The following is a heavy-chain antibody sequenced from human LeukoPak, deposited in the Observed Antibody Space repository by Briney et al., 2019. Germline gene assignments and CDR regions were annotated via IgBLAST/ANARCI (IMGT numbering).Heavy chain of an antibody. J-gene: IGHJ4*02. V-gene: IGHV3-64*01. CDR1: GFTLSSYA. D-gene: IGHD6-19*01. CDR2: ISSNGGST. Sequence: PVGCLTLPCAASGFTLSSYAMHLVRQAPGKGLEYVSAISSNGGSTYYANSVKGRFTISRDNSKNTLYLQIGSLRAEDFAVYYCARTSVAGTIWGQGTLVTVSS. CDR3: ARTSVAGTI.